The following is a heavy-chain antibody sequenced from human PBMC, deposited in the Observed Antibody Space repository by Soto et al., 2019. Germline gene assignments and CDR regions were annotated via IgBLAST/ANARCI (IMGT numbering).Heavy chain of an antibody. Sequence: GASVKVSCKASGYTFTGYYMHWVRQAPGQGLEWMGWINPNSGGTNYAQKFQGWVTMTRDTSISTAYMELSRLRSDDTAVYYCARDFMAEVGYYFDNGGREPWSPSPQ. CDR2: INPNSGGT. CDR1: GYTFTGYY. J-gene: IGHJ4*02. V-gene: IGHV1-2*04. D-gene: IGHD3-10*01. CDR3: ARDFMAEVGYYFD.